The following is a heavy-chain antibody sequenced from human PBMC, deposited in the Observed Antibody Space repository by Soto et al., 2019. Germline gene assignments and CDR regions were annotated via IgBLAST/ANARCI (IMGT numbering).Heavy chain of an antibody. V-gene: IGHV3-33*01. Sequence: GGSLRLSCAASGFTFSSYGMHWVRQAPGKGLEWVAVIWYDGSNKYYVDSVKGRFTISRDNSKNTLYLQMNSLRAEDTAVYYCARDPSIAAAGGYFDYWGQGTLVTVSS. J-gene: IGHJ4*02. CDR3: ARDPSIAAAGGYFDY. CDR2: IWYDGSNK. D-gene: IGHD6-13*01. CDR1: GFTFSSYG.